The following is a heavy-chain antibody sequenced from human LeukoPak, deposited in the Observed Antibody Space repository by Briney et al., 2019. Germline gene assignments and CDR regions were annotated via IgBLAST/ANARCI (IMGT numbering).Heavy chain of an antibody. Sequence: SEALSLTCTVSGGSISSYYWSWIRQPPGKDLEWIAYIDDSGSTNYNPSLKTRATISLDTSKNQFSLKLTSVTAADTAVYYCARMVGRYFDYWGQGTLVTVSS. V-gene: IGHV4-59*01. CDR2: IDDSGST. CDR3: ARMVGRYFDY. CDR1: GGSISSYY. J-gene: IGHJ4*02. D-gene: IGHD3-10*02.